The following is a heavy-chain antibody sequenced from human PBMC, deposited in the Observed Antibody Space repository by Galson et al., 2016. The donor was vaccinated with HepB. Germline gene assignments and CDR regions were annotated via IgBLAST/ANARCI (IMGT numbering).Heavy chain of an antibody. J-gene: IGHJ4*02. CDR2: VYSGGST. V-gene: IGHV3-66*01. CDR3: ASTYPGGY. CDR1: GFTVINNY. Sequence: SLRLSCAASGFTVINNYMTWFRQAPGKGLEWVSLVYSGGSTYYADSVKGRFTISRDISKNTLYLQMNSLRAEDTAVYYCASTYPGGYWGQGTLVTVSS.